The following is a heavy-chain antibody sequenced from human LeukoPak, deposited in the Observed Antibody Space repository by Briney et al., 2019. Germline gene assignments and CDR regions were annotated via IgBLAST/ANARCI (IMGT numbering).Heavy chain of an antibody. CDR3: ARGRYGSGPADY. D-gene: IGHD3-10*01. Sequence: ASVKVSCKASGYTFTGCYMHWVRQAPGQGLEWMGRINPNSGGTNYAQKFQGRVTMTRDTSISTAYMELSRLRSDDTAVYYCARGRYGSGPADYWGQGTLVTVSS. V-gene: IGHV1-2*06. CDR2: INPNSGGT. CDR1: GYTFTGCY. J-gene: IGHJ4*02.